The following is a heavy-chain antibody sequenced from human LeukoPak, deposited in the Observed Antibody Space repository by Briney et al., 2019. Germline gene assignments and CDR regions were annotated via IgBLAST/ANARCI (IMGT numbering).Heavy chain of an antibody. D-gene: IGHD3-10*01. J-gene: IGHJ5*02. CDR2: IRDDGSTR. Sequence: GGSLRLSCAASGFSFSIYWMTWLRQAPGKGLEWVAFIRDDGSTRYYADSVEGRFTVSRDNSKNTLYLQMNSLRAEDTAVYYCARVRSGSYNWFDPWGQGTLVTVSS. V-gene: IGHV3-30*02. CDR1: GFSFSIYW. CDR3: ARVRSGSYNWFDP.